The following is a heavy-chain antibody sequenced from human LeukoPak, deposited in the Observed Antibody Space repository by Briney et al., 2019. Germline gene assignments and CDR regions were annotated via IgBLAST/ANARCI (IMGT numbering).Heavy chain of an antibody. V-gene: IGHV3-21*01. J-gene: IGHJ4*02. CDR2: ISGSSNYI. CDR3: ARDYYGSYAIDY. CDR1: GFTLSSCS. D-gene: IGHD1-26*01. Sequence: GGSLRLSCTASGFTLSSCSMNWVRQAPGKGLEWVSSISGSSNYIYYADSVKGRFTISRDSATNSLYLQMNSLRAEDTAVYYCARDYYGSYAIDYWGQGTLVTVSS.